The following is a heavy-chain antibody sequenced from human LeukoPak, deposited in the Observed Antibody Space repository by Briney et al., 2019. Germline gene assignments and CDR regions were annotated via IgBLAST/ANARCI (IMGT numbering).Heavy chain of an antibody. J-gene: IGHJ6*03. CDR3: ARKAWEPAATDPVNYYYYYMDV. CDR2: INPSGGST. V-gene: IGHV1-46*01. Sequence: ASVKVSCKASGYTFTSYYMHWVRQAPGQGLEWMGIINPSGGSTSYAQKFQGRVTMTRDTSTSTVYMELSSLRSEDTAVYYCARKAWEPAATDPVNYYYYYMDVWGKGTTVTVSS. D-gene: IGHD2-2*01. CDR1: GYTFTSYY.